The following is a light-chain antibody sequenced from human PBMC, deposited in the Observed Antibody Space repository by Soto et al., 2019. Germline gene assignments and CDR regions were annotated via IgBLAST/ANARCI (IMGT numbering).Light chain of an antibody. CDR3: QQSYISPYT. CDR2: AAS. J-gene: IGKJ2*01. V-gene: IGKV1-39*01. CDR1: ESIANY. Sequence: DIQMTQSPSSLSASVGDRVTITCRASESIANYLNWYQQKPGKAPNLLIYAASTLQTGVPSRFSGSGYGTDFTLTISSLQTEDFATYFSQQSYISPYTFGQGTKLDI.